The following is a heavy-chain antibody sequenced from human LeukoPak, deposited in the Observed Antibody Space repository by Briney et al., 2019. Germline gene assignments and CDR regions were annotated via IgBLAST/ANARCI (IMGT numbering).Heavy chain of an antibody. D-gene: IGHD6-6*01. J-gene: IGHJ6*03. CDR3: AREAHPYSSSSGLYYYYYMDV. CDR2: IYTSGTT. V-gene: IGHV4-4*07. Sequence: SETLSLTCTVSGGSVSIYYWSWIRQPAGKGLEWIGRIYTSGTTHYNPSPKSRVTMSVDTSKNQFSLQLNSVTPEDTAVYYCAREAHPYSSSSGLYYYYYMDVWGKGTTVTVSS. CDR1: GGSVSIYY.